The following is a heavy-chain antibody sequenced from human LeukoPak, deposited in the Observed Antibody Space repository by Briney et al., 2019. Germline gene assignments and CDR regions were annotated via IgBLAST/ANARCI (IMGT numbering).Heavy chain of an antibody. CDR3: ARDPDGIVGASSYDI. J-gene: IGHJ3*02. D-gene: IGHD1-26*01. CDR2: INPNSGGT. V-gene: IGHV1-2*02. CDR1: GYTFTGYY. Sequence: GASVKVSCKAFGYTFTGYYMHWVRQAPGQGLEWMGWINPNSGGTNYAQKFQGRVTMTRDTSISTAYMELSRLRSDDTAVYYCARDPDGIVGASSYDIWGQGTMVTVSS.